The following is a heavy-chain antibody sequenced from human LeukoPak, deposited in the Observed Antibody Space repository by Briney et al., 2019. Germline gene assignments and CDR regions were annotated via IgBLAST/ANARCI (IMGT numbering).Heavy chain of an antibody. J-gene: IGHJ6*02. CDR2: IYYSGST. CDR3: ARDARGSSYMDV. CDR1: GGSVSSYY. V-gene: IGHV4-59*02. D-gene: IGHD3-10*01. Sequence: SETLSLTCTVSGGSVSSYYWSWIRQPPGKGLEWIGYIYYSGSTNYNPSLKSRVTISVDTSKNQFSLKVSSVTAADTAVYYCARDARGSSYMDVWGQGTTVTVSS.